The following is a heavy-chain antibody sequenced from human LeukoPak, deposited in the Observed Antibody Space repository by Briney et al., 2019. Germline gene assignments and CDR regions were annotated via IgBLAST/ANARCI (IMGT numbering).Heavy chain of an antibody. CDR3: ARVSEYYDYVWGAPAPSYYFDY. CDR2: ISSSGSTI. CDR1: GFTFSSYE. J-gene: IGHJ4*02. D-gene: IGHD3-16*01. V-gene: IGHV3-48*03. Sequence: GGSLRPSCAASGFTFSSYEMNWVRQAPGKGLEWVSYISSSGSTIYYADSVKGRFTISRDNAKNSLYLQMNSLRAEDTAVYYCARVSEYYDYVWGAPAPSYYFDYWGQGTLVTVSS.